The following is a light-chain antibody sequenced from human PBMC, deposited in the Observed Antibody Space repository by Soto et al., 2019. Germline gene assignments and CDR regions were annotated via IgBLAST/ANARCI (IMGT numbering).Light chain of an antibody. CDR3: QPRGNWPPSIT. CDR2: DAS. CDR1: QSVSSH. J-gene: IGKJ5*01. V-gene: IGKV3-11*01. Sequence: EIGVTPSPAPRSLSPGEGATLCCRTIQSVSSHLAWYQQKPGQAPRLLIHDASSRATGTPARFSGSGFGTDFTLTISSLEPEDFAVYCCQPRGNWPPSITFGQGTRLEIK.